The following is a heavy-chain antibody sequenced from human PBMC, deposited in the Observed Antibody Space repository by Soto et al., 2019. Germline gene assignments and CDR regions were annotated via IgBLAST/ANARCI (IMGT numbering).Heavy chain of an antibody. CDR3: ARETGRSGRRNDAFDI. Sequence: SETLSLTCTVSGGSVSSGSYYWSWLRQPPGKGLEGIGYIYYSRSTNYNPSLKSRVTISVDTSKNQFSLKLSSVTAADTAVYYCARETGRSGRRNDAFDIWGQGTMVTVSS. D-gene: IGHD3-9*01. CDR1: GGSVSSGSYY. J-gene: IGHJ3*02. CDR2: IYYSRST. V-gene: IGHV4-61*01.